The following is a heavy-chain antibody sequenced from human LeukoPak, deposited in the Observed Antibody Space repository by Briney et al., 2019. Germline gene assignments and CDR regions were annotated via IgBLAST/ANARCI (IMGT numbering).Heavy chain of an antibody. V-gene: IGHV1-2*02. CDR3: ARSPRWGDTAMLNYYMDV. Sequence: ASVKVSCKASGYTFTGYYMHWVRQAPGQGLEWMGWINPNSGGTNYAQKFQGRVTMTRDTSISTAYMELSSLRSEDTAVYYCARSPRWGDTAMLNYYMDVWGKGTTVTVSS. D-gene: IGHD5-18*01. CDR1: GYTFTGYY. J-gene: IGHJ6*03. CDR2: INPNSGGT.